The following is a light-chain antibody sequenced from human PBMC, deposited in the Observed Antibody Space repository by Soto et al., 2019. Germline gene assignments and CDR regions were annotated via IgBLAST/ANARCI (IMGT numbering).Light chain of an antibody. CDR2: DVT. V-gene: IGLV2-14*01. CDR1: SSDIGGYNY. J-gene: IGLJ2*01. Sequence: QSALTQPASVSGSPGQSITISCTGTSSDIGGYNYVSWYQQHPDKVPKLMIYDVTNRPSGVSNRFSGSKSGNTASLTISGLQAEDEADYYCSSYTSSSPLIFGGGTKLTVL. CDR3: SSYTSSSPLI.